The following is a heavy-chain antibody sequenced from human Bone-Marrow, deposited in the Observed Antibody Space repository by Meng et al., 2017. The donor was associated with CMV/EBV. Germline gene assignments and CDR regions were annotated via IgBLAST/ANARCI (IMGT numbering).Heavy chain of an antibody. D-gene: IGHD6-13*01. CDR2: INPSGGST. Sequence: ASVKVSCKASGYTFTSYYMHWVRQAPGQGLEWMGIINPSGGSTSYAQKFQGRVTMTRDTSTSTVYMELSSLRSEDTAVYYCARDRKVEQQLVELDYWGQGTLVTVSS. CDR1: GYTFTSYY. J-gene: IGHJ4*02. CDR3: ARDRKVEQQLVELDY. V-gene: IGHV1-46*01.